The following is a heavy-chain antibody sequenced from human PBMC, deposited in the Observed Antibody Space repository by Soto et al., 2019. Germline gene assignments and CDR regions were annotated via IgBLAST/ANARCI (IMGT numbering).Heavy chain of an antibody. V-gene: IGHV1-69*01. CDR3: ARDRTHKRGDAFDI. CDR2: IIPIFGTA. Sequence: QVQLVQSGAEVKKPGSSVKVSCKASGGTFSSYAISWVRQSPGQGLEWMGGIIPIFGTANYEQKIQGRVKITADESTSTAYMELSSLRSEDTAVYYCARDRTHKRGDAFDIWGQGTMVTVSS. CDR1: GGTFSSYA. J-gene: IGHJ3*02.